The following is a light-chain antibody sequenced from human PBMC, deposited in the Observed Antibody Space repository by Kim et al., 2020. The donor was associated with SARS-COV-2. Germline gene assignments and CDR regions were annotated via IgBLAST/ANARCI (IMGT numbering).Light chain of an antibody. J-gene: IGLJ3*02. CDR1: SSNIGSRS. CDR2: SDN. V-gene: IGLV1-44*01. CDR3: VTWDDSLNGVL. Sequence: QSVLTQAPSASGSPGQGVTISCSGGSSNIGSRSVNWYQHLPGSAPKLLIYSDNQWPSGVPDRFSGSKSGTSASLAISGLQSVDEADYYCVTWDDSLNGVLFGGGTQLTVL.